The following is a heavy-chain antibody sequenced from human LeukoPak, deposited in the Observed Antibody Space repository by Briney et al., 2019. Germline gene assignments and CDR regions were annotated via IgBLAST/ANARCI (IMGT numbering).Heavy chain of an antibody. J-gene: IGHJ4*02. CDR1: GGSLSGYY. Sequence: SETLSLTCAVYGGSLSGYYWSWIRQPPGKGLEWIGEINHSGSTNYNPSLKSRVTISVDTSKNQFSLKLSSVTAADTAVYYCASISSSPPRDYWGQGTLVTVSS. CDR3: ASISSSPPRDY. CDR2: INHSGST. D-gene: IGHD6-6*01. V-gene: IGHV4-34*01.